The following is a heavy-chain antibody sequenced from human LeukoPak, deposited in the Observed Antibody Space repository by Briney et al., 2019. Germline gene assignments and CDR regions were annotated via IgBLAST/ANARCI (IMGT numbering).Heavy chain of an antibody. CDR3: ARGNDSSGYYYVFDY. Sequence: SETLSLTCAVYGGSLSGYYWSWIRQPPGKGLEWIGEINHSGSTNYNPSLKSRVTISVDTSKNQFSLKLSSVTAADTAVYYCARGNDSSGYYYVFDYWGQGTLVTVSS. D-gene: IGHD3-22*01. V-gene: IGHV4-34*01. CDR1: GGSLSGYY. CDR2: INHSGST. J-gene: IGHJ4*02.